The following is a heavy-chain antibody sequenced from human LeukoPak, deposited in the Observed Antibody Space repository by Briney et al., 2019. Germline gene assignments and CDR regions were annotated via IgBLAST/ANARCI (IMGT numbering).Heavy chain of an antibody. V-gene: IGHV5-51*01. D-gene: IGHD3-22*01. CDR1: GYXFTSYW. J-gene: IGHJ4*02. CDR3: ATGYYSHYFDY. Sequence: GESLKISCKGSGYXFTSYWICWVRQMPGKGLEWMGIIYPGDSDTKYSPSFRGQVTISADKSISTAYLQWSSLKASDTAMYYCATGYYSHYFDYCGQGTLVTVSS. CDR2: IYPGDSDT.